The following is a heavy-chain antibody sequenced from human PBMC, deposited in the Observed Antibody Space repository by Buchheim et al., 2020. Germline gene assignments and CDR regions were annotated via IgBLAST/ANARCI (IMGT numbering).Heavy chain of an antibody. V-gene: IGHV3-11*01. CDR3: VKGYCTNGVCYTDY. CDR1: GFTFSDYY. J-gene: IGHJ4*02. D-gene: IGHD2-8*01. CDR2: ISSSNTM. Sequence: QVQLVESGGGLVKPGGSLRLSCAASGFTFSDYYMSWIRQAPGKGLEWVSYISSSNTMYYADSVKGRFTISRDSSKNQLYLQMNSLRAEDAAVYYCVKGYCTNGVCYTDYWGQGT.